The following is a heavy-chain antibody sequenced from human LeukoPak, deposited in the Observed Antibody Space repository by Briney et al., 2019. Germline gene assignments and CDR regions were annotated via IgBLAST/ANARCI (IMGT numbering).Heavy chain of an antibody. J-gene: IGHJ4*02. V-gene: IGHV3-74*01. Sequence: GGSLRLSCAASGFIFSSHWMHWVRQVPGKGLAWVSRINSDGSSTSYADSVVGRFTISRDISRNTVYLQMNSLRAEDTAVYFCAKSTGAGSGSGLIDYWGQGTLVTVSS. CDR2: INSDGSST. CDR1: GFIFSSHW. D-gene: IGHD3-10*01. CDR3: AKSTGAGSGSGLIDY.